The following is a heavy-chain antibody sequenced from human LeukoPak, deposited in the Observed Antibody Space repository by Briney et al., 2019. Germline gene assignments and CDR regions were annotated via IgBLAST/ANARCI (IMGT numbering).Heavy chain of an antibody. CDR1: GYSFTSYW. CDR3: ARPGMSWRFGELLSAHDAFDI. D-gene: IGHD3-10*01. J-gene: IGHJ3*02. Sequence: GESLKISCKGSGYSFTSYWIGWVRQMLGKGLEWMGIIYPGDSDTRYSPSFQGQVTISADKSISTAYLQWSSLKASDTAMYYCARPGMSWRFGELLSAHDAFDIWGQGTMVTVSS. CDR2: IYPGDSDT. V-gene: IGHV5-51*01.